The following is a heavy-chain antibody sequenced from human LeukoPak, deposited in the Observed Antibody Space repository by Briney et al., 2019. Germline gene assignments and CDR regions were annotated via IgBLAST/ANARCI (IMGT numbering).Heavy chain of an antibody. CDR2: INPSGGST. Sequence: ASVKVSCKASGYTFTSYYMHWVRQAPGQGLEWMGIINPSGGSTSYAQKFQGRVTMTRDMSTSTVYMELSSLRSEDTAVYYCARTYCSGGSCYSYYFDYWGQGTLVTVSS. CDR3: ARTYCSGGSCYSYYFDY. CDR1: GYTFTSYY. J-gene: IGHJ4*02. D-gene: IGHD2-15*01. V-gene: IGHV1-46*01.